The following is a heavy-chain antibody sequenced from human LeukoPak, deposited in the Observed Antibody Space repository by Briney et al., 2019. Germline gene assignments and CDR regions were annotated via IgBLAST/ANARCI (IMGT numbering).Heavy chain of an antibody. CDR3: ATHYYGSGSSLYFDY. J-gene: IGHJ4*02. CDR1: GGSVSSGSYY. V-gene: IGHV4-61*01. Sequence: PSETLSLTCTVSGGSVSSGSYYWSWIRQPPGKGPEWIGYIYYTGRTNYNPSLKSRVTISVDTSKNQFSLKLSSVTAADTAVYYCATHYYGSGSSLYFDYWGQGTLVTVSS. CDR2: IYYTGRT. D-gene: IGHD3-10*01.